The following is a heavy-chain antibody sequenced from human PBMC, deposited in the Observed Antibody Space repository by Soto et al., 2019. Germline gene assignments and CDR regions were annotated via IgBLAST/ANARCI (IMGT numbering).Heavy chain of an antibody. D-gene: IGHD3-16*01. CDR1: GYTFTSYA. V-gene: IGHV1-3*01. CDR2: INAGNGNT. Sequence: ASVKVSCKASGYTFTSYAMHWVRQAPGQRLEWMGWINAGNGNTKYSQKFQGRVTITRDTSASTAYMELSSLRSEDTAVYYCARFSDIWPYYYYGMDVWRQGTTVTVSS. CDR3: ARFSDIWPYYYYGMDV. J-gene: IGHJ6*02.